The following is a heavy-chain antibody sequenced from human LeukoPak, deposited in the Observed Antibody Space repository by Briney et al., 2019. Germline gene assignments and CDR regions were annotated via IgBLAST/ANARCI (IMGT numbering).Heavy chain of an antibody. CDR1: GGSSSGYY. D-gene: IGHD2-2*01. J-gene: IGHJ4*02. Sequence: PSETLSLTCAVYGGSSSGYYWSWIRQPPGKGLEWIGEINHSGSTNYNPSLKSRVTISVDTSKNQFSLKLSSVTAADTAVYYCATKGDCSSTSCPIDYWGQGTLVTVSS. CDR2: INHSGST. CDR3: ATKGDCSSTSCPIDY. V-gene: IGHV4-34*01.